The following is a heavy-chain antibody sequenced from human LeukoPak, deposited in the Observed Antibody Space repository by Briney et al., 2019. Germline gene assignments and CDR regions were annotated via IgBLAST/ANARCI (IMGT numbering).Heavy chain of an antibody. CDR1: GFTFTSYA. CDR2: ISGSGGST. CDR3: AKGSGTYYGDYSFDY. D-gene: IGHD4-17*01. Sequence: GGSLRLSCAASGFTFTSYAMNWVRQAPGKGLEWVSAISGSGGSTYYADSVKGRFTISRDNSKNTLYLRMNSLRAEDTGLYYCAKGSGTYYGDYSFDYWGQGTLVTVSS. J-gene: IGHJ4*02. V-gene: IGHV3-23*01.